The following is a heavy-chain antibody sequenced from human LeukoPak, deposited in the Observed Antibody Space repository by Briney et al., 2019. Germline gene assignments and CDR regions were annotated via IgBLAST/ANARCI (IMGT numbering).Heavy chain of an antibody. CDR2: IYHSGST. Sequence: PSETLSLTCTVSGYSISSGYYWGWIRQPAGKGLEWIGSIYHSGSTYYNPSLKSRVTISVDTAKNQFSLKLSPVTAADTAVYYCSRGDRSYGGGNFDYWGQGTLVTVSS. CDR1: GYSISSGYY. J-gene: IGHJ4*02. D-gene: IGHD1-26*01. CDR3: SRGDRSYGGGNFDY. V-gene: IGHV4-38-2*02.